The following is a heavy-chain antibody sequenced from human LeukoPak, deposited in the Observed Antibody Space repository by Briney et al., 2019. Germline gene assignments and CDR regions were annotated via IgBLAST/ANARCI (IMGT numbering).Heavy chain of an antibody. D-gene: IGHD6-13*01. CDR1: GGSVSSGSYY. Sequence: PSETLSLTCTVSGGSVSSGSYYWSWIRQPPGKGLEWIGYIYYSGSTNYNPSLKSRVTMSVDTSKNQFSLKLSSVTAADTAVYYCARSIAAAKKPYDAFDIWGQGTMVTVSS. CDR3: ARSIAAAKKPYDAFDI. CDR2: IYYSGST. V-gene: IGHV4-61*01. J-gene: IGHJ3*02.